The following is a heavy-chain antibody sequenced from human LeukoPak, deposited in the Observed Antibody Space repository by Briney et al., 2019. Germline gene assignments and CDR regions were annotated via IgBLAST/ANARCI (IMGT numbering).Heavy chain of an antibody. CDR2: ISGSGGST. Sequence: GGSLRLSCAASGFTFSSYAMSWVRQAPGKGLEWLSAISGSGGSTYYADSVKGRFTISRDNSKNTLYLQINSLRAEDTAVYYCAKTYDFWSGYYPLHYYYYGMDVWGQGTTVTVSS. V-gene: IGHV3-23*01. J-gene: IGHJ6*02. CDR3: AKTYDFWSGYYPLHYYYYGMDV. CDR1: GFTFSSYA. D-gene: IGHD3-3*01.